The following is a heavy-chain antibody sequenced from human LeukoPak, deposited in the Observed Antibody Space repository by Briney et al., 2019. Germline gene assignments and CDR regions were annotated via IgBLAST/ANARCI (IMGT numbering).Heavy chain of an antibody. Sequence: GGSLRLSCAASGFTFSDHFMDWVRQAPGKGLEWVGRARNKANSYSIEYAASVQGRFTISRDDSKTSVYLQMNSLKREDTAVYYCTRYYDPWGIFDYWDQGTLVTVSS. D-gene: IGHD3-3*01. CDR3: TRYYDPWGIFDY. CDR2: ARNKANSYSI. J-gene: IGHJ4*02. CDR1: GFTFSDHF. V-gene: IGHV3-72*01.